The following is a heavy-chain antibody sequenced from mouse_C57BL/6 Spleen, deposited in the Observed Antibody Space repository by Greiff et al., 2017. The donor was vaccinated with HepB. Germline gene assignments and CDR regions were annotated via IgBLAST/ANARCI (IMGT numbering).Heavy chain of an antibody. J-gene: IGHJ1*03. CDR3: ARGFYGSSFYWYFDV. CDR2: IWSDGST. V-gene: IGHV2-6-2*01. CDR1: GFSLTSYG. Sequence: LVAPSQSLSITCTVSGFSLTSYGVHWVRQPPGKGLEWLVVIWSDGSTTYNSALKSRLSISKDNSKSQVFLKMNSLQTDDTAMYYCARGFYGSSFYWYFDVWGTGTTVTVSS. D-gene: IGHD1-1*01.